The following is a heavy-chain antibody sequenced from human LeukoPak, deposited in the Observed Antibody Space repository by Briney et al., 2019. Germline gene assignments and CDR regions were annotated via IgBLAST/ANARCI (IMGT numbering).Heavy chain of an antibody. CDR2: IYYSGST. J-gene: IGHJ4*02. CDR3: ARVSNYYDSSGYSR. V-gene: IGHV4-30-4*08. Sequence: SETLSLTCTVSGGSISSGDYYWSWIRQPPGKGLEWIGYIYYSGSTYYNPSLKSRVTISVDTSKNQFSLKPSSVTAADTAVYYCARVSNYYDSSGYSRWGQGTLVTVSS. CDR1: GGSISSGDYY. D-gene: IGHD3-22*01.